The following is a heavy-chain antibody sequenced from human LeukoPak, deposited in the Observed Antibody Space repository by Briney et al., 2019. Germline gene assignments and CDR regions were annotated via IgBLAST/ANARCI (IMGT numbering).Heavy chain of an antibody. CDR3: ARAIAAGVFDF. D-gene: IGHD6-13*01. CDR1: GFTFSSSW. J-gene: IGHJ3*01. Sequence: PGGSLRLSCAASGFTFSSSWMHWVRQVPGKGLVWVSHINSDGGSINYADSVKGRFTISRDNAKNTLYLQINSLRAEDTALYLCARAIAAGVFDFLGQGTMVTVSS. V-gene: IGHV3-74*01. CDR2: INSDGGSI.